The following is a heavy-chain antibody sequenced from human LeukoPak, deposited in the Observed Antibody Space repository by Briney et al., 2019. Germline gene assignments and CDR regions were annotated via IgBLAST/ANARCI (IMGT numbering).Heavy chain of an antibody. CDR2: TYYSGSTGST. D-gene: IGHD6-13*01. J-gene: IGHJ4*02. V-gene: IGHV4-39*07. CDR1: GGSISSSSYY. Sequence: SETLSLTCTVSGGSISSSSYYWGWIRQPPGKGLEWIGSTYYSGSTGSTYYNPSFKSRVTILIDTSKNQFSLKLSSVTAADTAMYYCARVRAAAVPYYFDYWGRGTLVTVSS. CDR3: ARVRAAAVPYYFDY.